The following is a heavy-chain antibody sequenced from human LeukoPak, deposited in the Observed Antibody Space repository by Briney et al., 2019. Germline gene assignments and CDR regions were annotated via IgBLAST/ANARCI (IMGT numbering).Heavy chain of an antibody. CDR3: ARDAAAGTFFDY. CDR2: IYHSGST. V-gene: IGHV4-30-2*01. Sequence: SETLSLTCTVSGGSISSGGYYWSWIRQPPGKGLEWIGYIYHSGSTYYNPSLKSRVTISVDRSKNQFSLKLSSVTAADTAVYYCARDAAAGTFFDYWGQGTLVTVSS. D-gene: IGHD6-13*01. J-gene: IGHJ4*02. CDR1: GGSISSGGYY.